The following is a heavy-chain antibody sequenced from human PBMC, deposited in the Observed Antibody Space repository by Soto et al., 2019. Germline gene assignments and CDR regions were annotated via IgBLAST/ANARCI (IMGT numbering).Heavy chain of an antibody. CDR3: ARSQSYGDYGY. D-gene: IGHD4-17*01. J-gene: IGHJ4*02. V-gene: IGHV4-59*02. CDR1: GGSVSGYY. CDR2: IYSSGST. Sequence: QVQLQESGPGLVKPSEDLSLTYTGSGGSVSGYYWSWIRQPPGKGLEWIGYIYSSGSTNYNPSLKSRVTISVDTSKNQFSLKLSSVTAADTAVYYCARSQSYGDYGYWGQGTLVTVSS.